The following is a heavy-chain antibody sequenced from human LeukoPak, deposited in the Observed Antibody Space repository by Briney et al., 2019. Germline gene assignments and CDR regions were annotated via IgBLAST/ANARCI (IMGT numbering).Heavy chain of an antibody. J-gene: IGHJ5*02. Sequence: SETLSLTCTVSGGSISSYYWSWIRQPPGKGLEWIGYIYYSGSTNYNPSLKSRVTISVDTTKNQFSLKLSSVTAADTAVYYCAREAFGGVIVKGVNWFDPWGQGTLVTVSS. CDR1: GGSISSYY. D-gene: IGHD3-16*02. CDR3: AREAFGGVIVKGVNWFDP. V-gene: IGHV4-59*01. CDR2: IYYSGST.